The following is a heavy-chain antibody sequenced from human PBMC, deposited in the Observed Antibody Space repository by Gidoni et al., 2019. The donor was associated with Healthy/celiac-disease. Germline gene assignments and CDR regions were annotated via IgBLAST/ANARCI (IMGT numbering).Heavy chain of an antibody. CDR2: IYTSGST. D-gene: IGHD3-22*01. V-gene: IGHV4-4*07. CDR3: ARGYYYDSSGYHHDAFDI. Sequence: QVQLQESGPGLVKPSATLSLTCTVSGGSISSSYWSWIRQPAGKGLEWIGRIYTSGSTNYNPSLKSRVTMSVDTSKNQFSLKLSSVTAADTAVYYCARGYYYDSSGYHHDAFDIWGQGTMVTVSS. J-gene: IGHJ3*02. CDR1: GGSISSSY.